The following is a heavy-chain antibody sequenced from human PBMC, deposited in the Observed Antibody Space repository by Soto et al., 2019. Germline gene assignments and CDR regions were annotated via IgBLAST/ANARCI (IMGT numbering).Heavy chain of an antibody. D-gene: IGHD2-2*01. CDR1: GYTFSNYG. CDR3: ARVVPGAEAWFGT. CDR2: ISLYSDGT. J-gene: IGHJ5*02. V-gene: IGHV1-18*01. Sequence: QVQLVQSGGEVKRPGASVKVSCKTSGYTFSNYGITWVRQAPGQPLEWLGWISLYSDGTNYAQKFQGRVSMTTDTSTTTAYMELRGLRSEDTAVYYCARVVPGAEAWFGTWGQGTLVTVSS.